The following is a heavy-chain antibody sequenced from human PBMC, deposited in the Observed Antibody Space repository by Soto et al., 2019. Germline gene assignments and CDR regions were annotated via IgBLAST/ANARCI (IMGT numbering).Heavy chain of an antibody. CDR2: INHSGST. CDR3: ARGGLGYDFWSGYYTGIHGMDV. D-gene: IGHD3-3*01. V-gene: IGHV4-34*01. J-gene: IGHJ6*02. CDR1: GGSFSGYY. Sequence: NPSETLSLTCAVYGGSFSGYYWSWIRQPPGKGLEWIGEINHSGSTNYNPSLKSRVTISVDTSKNQFSLKLSAVTAADTAVYYCARGGLGYDFWSGYYTGIHGMDVWGQGTTVTVSS.